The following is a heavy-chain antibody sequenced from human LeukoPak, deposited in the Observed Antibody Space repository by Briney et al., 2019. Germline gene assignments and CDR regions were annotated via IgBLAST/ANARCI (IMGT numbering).Heavy chain of an antibody. CDR2: INPNSGGT. V-gene: IGHV1-2*02. D-gene: IGHD3-9*01. J-gene: IGHJ4*02. CDR1: GYTFTGYY. Sequence: ASVKVSCKASGYTFTGYYMHWVRQAPGQGLEWMGWINPNSGGTNYAQKLQGRVTITRETAIRSVYMELGRLRSDDTAVYYCARDHDYDILTGSYWGQGTLVTVSS. CDR3: ARDHDYDILTGSY.